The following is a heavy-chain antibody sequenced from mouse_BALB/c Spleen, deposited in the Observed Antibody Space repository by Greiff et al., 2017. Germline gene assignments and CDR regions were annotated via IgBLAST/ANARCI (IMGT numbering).Heavy chain of an antibody. V-gene: IGHV5-4*02. Sequence: EVKVVESGGGLVKPGGSLKLSCAASGFTFSDYYMYWVRQTPEKRLEWVATISDGGSYTYYPDSVKGRFTISRDNAKNNLYLQMSSLKSEDTAMYYCARDGGTTATVAYWGQGTLVTVSA. CDR2: ISDGGSYT. CDR3: ARDGGTTATVAY. D-gene: IGHD1-2*01. J-gene: IGHJ3*01. CDR1: GFTFSDYY.